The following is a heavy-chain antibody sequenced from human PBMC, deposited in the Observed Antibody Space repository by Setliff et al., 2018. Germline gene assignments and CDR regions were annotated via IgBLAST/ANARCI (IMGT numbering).Heavy chain of an antibody. J-gene: IGHJ4*02. Sequence: GGSLRLSCAGSGFTFNTYWMTWVRQAPGKGLEWVASITHDGSKTYILDSVKGRFTISRDNTKNSLYLQMNSLRGGDTAVYYCARQLRYCSAGSCYGQVFDYWGQGTLVTVSS. CDR1: GFTFNTYW. CDR3: ARQLRYCSAGSCYGQVFDY. CDR2: ITHDGSKT. D-gene: IGHD2-15*01. V-gene: IGHV3-7*01.